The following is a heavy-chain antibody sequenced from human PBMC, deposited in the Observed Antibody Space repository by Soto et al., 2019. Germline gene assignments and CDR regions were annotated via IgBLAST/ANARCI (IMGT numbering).Heavy chain of an antibody. CDR3: ARSNTPKVTTPSFDY. J-gene: IGHJ4*02. CDR2: TNTDTGGT. V-gene: IGHV1-2*04. CDR1: GYTFTDYY. D-gene: IGHD4-17*01. Sequence: QVQLVQSGAEVKKPGASVKVSCKASGYTFTDYYIHWVRQAPGQGLEWMGWTNTDTGGTNYAQQFQGWVTVTRDTSITTAYMEVRRLTSDDTAVYYCARSNTPKVTTPSFDYWGQGTLVTVSS.